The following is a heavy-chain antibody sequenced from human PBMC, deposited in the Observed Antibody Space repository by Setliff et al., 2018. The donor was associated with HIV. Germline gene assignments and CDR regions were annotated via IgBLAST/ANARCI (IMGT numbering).Heavy chain of an antibody. CDR1: GFTFNSSE. CDR2: ISSSGSTI. D-gene: IGHD6-19*01. Sequence: LSLTCAASGFTFNSSEMTWVRQAPGKGLEWVSYISSSGSTIYYADSVKGRFTISRDNSKNPLYLQMSSLRAEDTAVYYCAKGGANGWYGGYFQHWGQGTLVTVSS. V-gene: IGHV3-48*03. CDR3: AKGGANGWYGGYFQH. J-gene: IGHJ1*01.